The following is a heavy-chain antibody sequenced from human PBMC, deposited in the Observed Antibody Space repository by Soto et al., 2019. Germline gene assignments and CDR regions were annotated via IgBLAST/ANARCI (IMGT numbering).Heavy chain of an antibody. CDR2: IYYSGSTYT. CDR3: ARPMTMVSMLAAFDI. CDR1: GGSISSSSYY. Sequence: QLQLQESGPGLVKPSETLSLTCTVSGGSISSSSYYWGWIRQSPGKGLEWIGSIYYSGSTYTYYNPSLKSRVTISGDTSKNHFSLKLSSVTAADTAVYYCARPMTMVSMLAAFDIWGQGTMVTVSS. V-gene: IGHV4-39*02. D-gene: IGHD4-17*01. J-gene: IGHJ3*02.